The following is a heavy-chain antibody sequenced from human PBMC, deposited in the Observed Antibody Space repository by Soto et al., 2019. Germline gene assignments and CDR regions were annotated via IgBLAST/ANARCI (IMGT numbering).Heavy chain of an antibody. CDR2: IIPIFGTA. Sequence: QVQLVQSGAEVKKPGSSVKVSCKASGGTFSSYAISWVRQAPGQGLEWMGGIIPIFGTANYAQKFQGRVTITADEYTSTAYMELSSLRSEYTAVYYCARSVLAAGRYYYYYGMDVWGQGTTVTVSS. J-gene: IGHJ6*02. V-gene: IGHV1-69*12. CDR3: ARSVLAAGRYYYYYGMDV. CDR1: GGTFSSYA. D-gene: IGHD6-13*01.